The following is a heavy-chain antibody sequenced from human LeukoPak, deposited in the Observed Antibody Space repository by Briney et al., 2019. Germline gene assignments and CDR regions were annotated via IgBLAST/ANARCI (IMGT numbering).Heavy chain of an antibody. J-gene: IGHJ4*02. CDR3: ARSGFYSTGWAHFDS. CDR2: IYYSGST. CDR1: GGSMTNYY. D-gene: IGHD6-19*01. Sequence: KASETLSLTCTVSGGSMTNYYWTWIRQPPGKGLEWIGYIYYSGSTNYNPSLMSRVTISVDTSKNHFSLRLSSVTAADMAVYYCARSGFYSTGWAHFDSWGQGALVTVSS. V-gene: IGHV4-59*08.